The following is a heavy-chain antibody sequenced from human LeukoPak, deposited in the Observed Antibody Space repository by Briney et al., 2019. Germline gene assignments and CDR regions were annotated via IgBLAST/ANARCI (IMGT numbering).Heavy chain of an antibody. CDR3: AKPRPARSGSYFLEAFDI. CDR2: ITGSGDDT. CDR1: GFTFSNYA. V-gene: IGHV3-23*01. J-gene: IGHJ3*02. D-gene: IGHD1-26*01. Sequence: GGSLRLSCAASGFTFSNYAMSWVRQAPGKGLEWVSSITGSGDDTNHADSVKGRFTISRDNSKNTLYLQMNSLRAEDTAVYYCAKPRPARSGSYFLEAFDIWGQGTMVTVSS.